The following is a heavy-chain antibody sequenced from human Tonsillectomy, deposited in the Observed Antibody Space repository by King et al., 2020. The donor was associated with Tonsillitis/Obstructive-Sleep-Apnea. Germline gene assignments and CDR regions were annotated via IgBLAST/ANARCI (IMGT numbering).Heavy chain of an antibody. D-gene: IGHD2-15*01. V-gene: IGHV3-23*04. CDR1: GFTFCSYA. CDR3: AKFVMGSVVALPTSWGGFDY. Sequence: VQLVESGGGLVQPGGSLRLSCAASGFTFCSYALKWVPQAPGKGLGWVSHIKGGGGSTYYADSVKGRFTISRDNSKNTLYLQMNSLGAEDTAVYYCAKFVMGSVVALPTSWGGFDYWGQGTLVTVSS. CDR2: IKGGGGST. J-gene: IGHJ4*02.